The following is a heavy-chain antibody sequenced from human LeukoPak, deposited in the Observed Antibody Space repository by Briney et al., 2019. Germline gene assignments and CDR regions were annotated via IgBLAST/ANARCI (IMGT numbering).Heavy chain of an antibody. CDR2: INPNSGGT. D-gene: IGHD3-16*01. CDR1: GYTFTGYY. J-gene: IGHJ6*02. Sequence: ASVKVSCKASGYTFTGYYMHWVRQAPGQGLVWMGWINPNSGGTNYAQKFQGRVTMTRDTSISTAYMELSRLRSDDTAVYYCAREGGSSPYYYYGMDVWGQGTTVTVSS. V-gene: IGHV1-2*02. CDR3: AREGGSSPYYYYGMDV.